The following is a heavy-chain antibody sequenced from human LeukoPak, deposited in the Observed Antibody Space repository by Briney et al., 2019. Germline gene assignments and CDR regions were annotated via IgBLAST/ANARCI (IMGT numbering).Heavy chain of an antibody. D-gene: IGHD4/OR15-4a*01. V-gene: IGHV3-74*01. J-gene: IGHJ4*02. CDR3: ARETYGGPFDF. CDR2: VNNDGSST. CDR1: GFIFRDYW. Sequence: PGGPLRLSCEASGFIFRDYWMHWVRQAPGKGLVWVSRVNNDGSSTSYADSVKGRFTISRDNAKNTLYREVNSLTAEDTAVYYCARETYGGPFDFWGQGSLVTVSS.